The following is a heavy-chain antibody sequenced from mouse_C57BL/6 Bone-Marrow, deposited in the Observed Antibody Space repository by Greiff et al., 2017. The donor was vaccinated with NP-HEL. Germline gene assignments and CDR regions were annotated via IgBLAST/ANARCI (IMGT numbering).Heavy chain of an antibody. CDR3: ARSESGAWFAY. Sequence: QVQLQQSGAELVRPGTSVKMSCKASGYTFTNYWIGWAKQRPGHGLEWIGDIYPGGGYTNYNEKFKGKPTLTADKSTSTAYMQFSSLTSEDSAIYYCARSESGAWFAYWGQGTLVTVSA. V-gene: IGHV1-63*01. D-gene: IGHD3-2*02. CDR1: GYTFTNYW. J-gene: IGHJ3*01. CDR2: IYPGGGYT.